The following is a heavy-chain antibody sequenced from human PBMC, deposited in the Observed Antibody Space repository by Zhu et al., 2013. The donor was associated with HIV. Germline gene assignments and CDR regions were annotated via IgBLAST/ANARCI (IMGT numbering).Heavy chain of an antibody. CDR1: RGSFSSYT. J-gene: IGHJ3*02. CDR3: ARTGTANAFDI. D-gene: IGHD1-1*01. Sequence: QVQLVQSGAEVKKPESSVRVSCKASRGSFSSYTVAWVRQAPGQGLEWMGWINPNSGGTNYAQKFQGRVTMTRDTSISTAYMELSRLRSDDTAVYYCARTGTANAFDIWGQGTMVTVSS. V-gene: IGHV1-2*02. CDR2: INPNSGGT.